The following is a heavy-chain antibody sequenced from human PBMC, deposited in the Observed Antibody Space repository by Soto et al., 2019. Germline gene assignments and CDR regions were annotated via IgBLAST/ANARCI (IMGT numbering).Heavy chain of an antibody. CDR1: GGSFSGYY. Sequence: SETLSLTCAVYGGSFSGYYWSWIRQPPGKGLEWIGEINHSGSTNYNPSLKSRVTISVDTSKNQFSLKLSSVTAADTAVYYCARGAVVRGKYYYYMDVWGKGTTVT. CDR2: INHSGST. CDR3: ARGAVVRGKYYYYMDV. D-gene: IGHD3-10*01. J-gene: IGHJ6*03. V-gene: IGHV4-34*01.